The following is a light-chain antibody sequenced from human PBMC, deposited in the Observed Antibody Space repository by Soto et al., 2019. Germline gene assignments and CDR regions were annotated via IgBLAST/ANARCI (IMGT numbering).Light chain of an antibody. CDR1: QGISSW. Sequence: DIKMTQSPAAVSASIGDRVTITCRASQGISSWLAWYQQKRGKVPKLLIYAASTLQSGVPSRFSGNGSGTDFTLTISSLQPEDFATYYCQQANSFPITFGQRTRLEIK. CDR3: QQANSFPIT. V-gene: IGKV1-12*01. J-gene: IGKJ5*01. CDR2: AAS.